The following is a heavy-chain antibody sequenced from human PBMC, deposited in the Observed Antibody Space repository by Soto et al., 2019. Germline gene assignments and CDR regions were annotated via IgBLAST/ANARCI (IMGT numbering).Heavy chain of an antibody. CDR2: ISTFTGGT. J-gene: IGHJ4*02. CDR3: ARDLDD. CDR1: GYIVLNSG. V-gene: IGHV1-18*04. Sequence: APVKVSGNASGYIVLNSGISWVRQAPGQGLERVGWISTFTGGTNYTQTFQGRVTMTTDTSTNTAYMVLKSLTSDDTGVYYCARDLDDWGQGTM.